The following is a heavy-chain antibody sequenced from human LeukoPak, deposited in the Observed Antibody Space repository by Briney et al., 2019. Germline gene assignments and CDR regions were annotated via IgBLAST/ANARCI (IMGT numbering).Heavy chain of an antibody. V-gene: IGHV3-21*01. J-gene: IGHJ4*02. CDR3: ARAPTSMAPDY. D-gene: IGHD5-18*01. CDR2: ISSSSSYI. Sequence: RLGGSLRLSCAASGFTFTNAWMSWVRQAPGKGLEWVSSISSSSSYIYYADSVKGRFTISRDNAKNSLYLQMNSLRAEDTAVYYCARAPTSMAPDYWGQGTLVTVSS. CDR1: GFTFTNAW.